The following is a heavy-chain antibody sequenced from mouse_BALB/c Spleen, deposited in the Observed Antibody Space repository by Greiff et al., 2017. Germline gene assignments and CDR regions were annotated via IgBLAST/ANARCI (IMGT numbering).Heavy chain of an antibody. D-gene: IGHD2-4*01. CDR1: GYSITSDYA. Sequence: EVKLQESGPGLVKPSQSLSLTCTVTGYSITSDYAWNWIRQFPGNKLEWMGYISYSGSTSYNPSLKSRISITRDTSKNQFFLQLNSVTTEDTATYYCASLIYYDSPWFAYWGQGTLVTVSA. CDR3: ASLIYYDSPWFAY. J-gene: IGHJ3*01. CDR2: ISYSGST. V-gene: IGHV3-2*02.